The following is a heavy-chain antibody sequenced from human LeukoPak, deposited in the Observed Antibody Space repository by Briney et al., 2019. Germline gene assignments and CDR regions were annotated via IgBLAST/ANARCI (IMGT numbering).Heavy chain of an antibody. Sequence: PSETLSLTCAVYGGSFSGYYWSWIRKHQRKGVEWIGEINHSGSTNYNPSLKSRVTISVDTSKNQSSLKLSSVTAADTAVYLCGRGRSYYKILTGDTRGVASDTWGQGTMVTVSS. J-gene: IGHJ3*02. CDR2: INHSGST. CDR1: GGSFSGYY. D-gene: IGHD3-9*01. CDR3: GRGRSYYKILTGDTRGVASDT. V-gene: IGHV4-34*01.